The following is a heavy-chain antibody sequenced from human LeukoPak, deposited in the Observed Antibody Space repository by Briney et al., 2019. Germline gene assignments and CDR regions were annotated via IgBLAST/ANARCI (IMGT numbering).Heavy chain of an antibody. CDR3: AGQKCSGGSCDREI. J-gene: IGHJ4*02. Sequence: ASVKVSCKAPGYSFASYATSWVRQAPGQGLEWMGWISADSGKTDYAQKFQGRVTMTTDTSTSTAYMELMSLRSDDTAVYYCAGQKCSGGSCDREIWGQGTLVTVSS. D-gene: IGHD2-15*01. V-gene: IGHV1-18*01. CDR1: GYSFASYA. CDR2: ISADSGKT.